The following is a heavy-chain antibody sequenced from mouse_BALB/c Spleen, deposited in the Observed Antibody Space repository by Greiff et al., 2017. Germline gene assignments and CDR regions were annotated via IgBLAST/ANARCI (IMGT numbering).Heavy chain of an antibody. Sequence: QVQLKQSGPGLVAPSQSLSITCTVSGFSLTSYGVHWVRQPPGKGLEWLGVIWAGGSTNYNSALMSRLSISKDNSKSQVFLKMNSLQTDDTAMYDCARDYYDYDDAMDYWGQGTSVTVSS. V-gene: IGHV2-9*02. CDR3: ARDYYDYDDAMDY. J-gene: IGHJ4*01. CDR2: IWAGGST. D-gene: IGHD2-4*01. CDR1: GFSLTSYG.